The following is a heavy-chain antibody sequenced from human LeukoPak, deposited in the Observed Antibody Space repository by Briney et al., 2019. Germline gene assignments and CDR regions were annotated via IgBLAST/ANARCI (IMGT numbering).Heavy chain of an antibody. CDR1: GYTFTSYY. CDR2: INPSGGST. Sequence: ASVKVSCKASGYTFTSYYMHWVRQAPGQGLEWMGIINPSGGSTSYAQKFQGRVTMTRDTSTSTVYMELCSLRSEDTAVYYCARPSRPHYDSSGYYYLDYWGQGTLVTVSS. D-gene: IGHD3-22*01. CDR3: ARPSRPHYDSSGYYYLDY. V-gene: IGHV1-46*01. J-gene: IGHJ4*02.